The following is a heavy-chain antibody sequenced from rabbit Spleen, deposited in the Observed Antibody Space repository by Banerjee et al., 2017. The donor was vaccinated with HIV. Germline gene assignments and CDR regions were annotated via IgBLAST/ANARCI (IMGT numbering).Heavy chain of an antibody. CDR1: GFSFSDIVY. V-gene: IGHV1S40*01. J-gene: IGHJ4*01. Sequence: SLEESGGGLVRPEGSLTLTCTASGFSFSDIVYMCWVRQAPGKGLEWIACIDVGSGGGTYYASWAKGRFTISKTSSTTVTLQMTSLTAADTATYFCARDRPGSGYYFNLWGPGTLVTVS. D-gene: IGHD4-2*01. CDR3: ARDRPGSGYYFNL. CDR2: IDVGSGGGT.